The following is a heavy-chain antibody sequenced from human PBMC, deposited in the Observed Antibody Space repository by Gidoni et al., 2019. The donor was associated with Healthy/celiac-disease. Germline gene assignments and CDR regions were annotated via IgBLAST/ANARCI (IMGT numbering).Heavy chain of an antibody. CDR2: ISWKDGSI. CDR1: GFTFDDYA. Sequence: EVQLVESGGGLVQPGRSLRLSCAASGFTFDDYAMHWVRQAPGKGLEWVSGISWKDGSIGYADSVKGRFTISRDNAKNSLYLQMNSLRAEDTALYYCAKDEMATIRLVDYWGQGTLVTVSS. J-gene: IGHJ4*02. V-gene: IGHV3-9*01. CDR3: AKDEMATIRLVDY. D-gene: IGHD5-12*01.